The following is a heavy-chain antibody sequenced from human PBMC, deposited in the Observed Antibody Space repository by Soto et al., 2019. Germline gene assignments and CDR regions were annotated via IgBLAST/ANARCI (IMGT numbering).Heavy chain of an antibody. CDR1: GYTLTELS. D-gene: IGHD4-17*01. CDR3: ATTYGVSACESGSDTCNCFDP. J-gene: IGHJ5*02. V-gene: IGHV1-24*01. CDR2: FDPEDGET. Sequence: QVQLVQSGAEVKKPGASVKVSCKVSGYTLTELSMHWVRQAPGKGLEWMGGFDPEDGETIYAQKFQGRVTMTEDTSTDTAYMELSSIGSEDTVVYYCATTYGVSACESGSDTCNCFDPWGQGTLVTVSS.